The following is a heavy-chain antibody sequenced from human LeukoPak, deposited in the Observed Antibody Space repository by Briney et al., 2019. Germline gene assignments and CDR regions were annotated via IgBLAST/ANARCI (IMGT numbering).Heavy chain of an antibody. D-gene: IGHD4-17*01. J-gene: IGHJ2*01. Sequence: PGGSLRLSCAASVFTFSSYAMSWVRQAPGKGLEWVSAISGSGGSTYYADSVKGRFTISRDNSKNTLYLQMNSLRAEDTAVYYCAKAYGDYGRRWYFDLWGRGTLVTVSS. V-gene: IGHV3-23*01. CDR2: ISGSGGST. CDR3: AKAYGDYGRRWYFDL. CDR1: VFTFSSYA.